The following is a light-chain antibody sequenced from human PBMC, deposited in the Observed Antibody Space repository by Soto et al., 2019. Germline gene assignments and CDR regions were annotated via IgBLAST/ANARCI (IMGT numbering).Light chain of an antibody. Sequence: DIVMTQSPATLSVSPGERATLSCRASQSVSSNLAWYQQKPGQAPRLLISGASTRATGIPARLSGSGSGTEFTLTISSLWSEDFAVYYCQQYDNWPITFGQGTRLEIK. CDR2: GAS. CDR1: QSVSSN. CDR3: QQYDNWPIT. V-gene: IGKV3-15*01. J-gene: IGKJ5*01.